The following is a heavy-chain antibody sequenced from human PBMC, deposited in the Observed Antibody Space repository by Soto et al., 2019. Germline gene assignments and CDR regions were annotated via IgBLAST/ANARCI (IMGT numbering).Heavy chain of an antibody. V-gene: IGHV4-34*01. CDR3: ARQNRLGLWFGERLYYRSSGMDL. CDR1: GRCVGTDD. D-gene: IGHD3-10*01. CDR2: INSSGAT. J-gene: IGHJ6*02. Sequence: SAGLSGTYAPMGRCVGTDDLYWIRHLPWKRIEWIGHINSSGATDYNPTLKCRVTISIDTAQNYFSLKLSSVTAADTAVYYCARQNRLGLWFGERLYYRSSGMDLGGHGT.